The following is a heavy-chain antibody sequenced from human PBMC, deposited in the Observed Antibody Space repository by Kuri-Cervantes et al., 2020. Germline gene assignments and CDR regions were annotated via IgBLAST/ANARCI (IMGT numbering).Heavy chain of an antibody. D-gene: IGHD3-3*01. CDR2: INHSGST. J-gene: IGHJ1*01. Sequence: SETLSLTCAVYGGSFSGYYWSWIRQPPGKGLEWIGEINHSGSTNYNPSLKSRVTISVDTSKNQFSLKLSSVTAADTAVYYCARGRRYYDFWSGYYTAEYFQHWGQGTLVTVSS. CDR1: GGSFSGYY. V-gene: IGHV4-34*01. CDR3: ARGRRYYDFWSGYYTAEYFQH.